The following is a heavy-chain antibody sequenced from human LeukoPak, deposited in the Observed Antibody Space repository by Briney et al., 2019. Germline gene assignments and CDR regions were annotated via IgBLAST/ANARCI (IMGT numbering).Heavy chain of an antibody. CDR1: GFTFDDYA. D-gene: IGHD2-2*01. J-gene: IGHJ4*02. Sequence: PGRSLRLSCAASGFTFDDYAMHWVRQAPGKGLEWVSGISWNSGSIGYADSVKGRFTISRDNSKNTLYLQMNSLRAEDTAVYYCAKDQDEIPAAATPFDYWGQGTLVTVSS. CDR2: ISWNSGSI. CDR3: AKDQDEIPAAATPFDY. V-gene: IGHV3-9*01.